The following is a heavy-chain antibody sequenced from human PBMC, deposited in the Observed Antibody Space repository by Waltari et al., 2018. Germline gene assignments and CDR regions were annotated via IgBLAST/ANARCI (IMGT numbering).Heavy chain of an antibody. CDR1: GYLFTPYG. CDR3: ARGGGTFSKPQYFDY. D-gene: IGHD1-26*01. CDR2: INTHTGNP. Sequence: QVQLVNSGSDLKKPGASVRVYCKASGYLFTPYGRNWVRHAPGQGPQWLGWINTHTGNPTYVQGFTGRFVFSLDTSVSTAYLEINSLQTEDTAVYYCARGGGTFSKPQYFDYWGQGTLVTVSS. J-gene: IGHJ4*02. V-gene: IGHV7-4-1*02.